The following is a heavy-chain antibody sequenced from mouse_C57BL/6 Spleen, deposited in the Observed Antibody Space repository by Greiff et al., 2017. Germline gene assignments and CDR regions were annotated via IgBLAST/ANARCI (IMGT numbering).Heavy chain of an antibody. Sequence: VQLMESGPELVKPGASVKISCTASGYAFSSSWMNWVKQRPGKGLEWIGRIYPGDGDPNYNGKFKGKATLTADTSSSTAYLQLSSLTSDDSAVYFCAREGSSYWYFDVWGTGTTVTVAS. CDR1: GYAFSSSW. V-gene: IGHV1-82*01. J-gene: IGHJ1*03. CDR3: AREGSSYWYFDV. CDR2: IYPGDGDP. D-gene: IGHD1-1*01.